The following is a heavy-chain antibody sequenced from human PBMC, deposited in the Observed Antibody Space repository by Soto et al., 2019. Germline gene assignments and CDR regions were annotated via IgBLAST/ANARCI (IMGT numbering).Heavy chain of an antibody. CDR2: IRSKANSYAT. Sequence: GGSLRLSCAASGFTFSGSAMHWVRQASGKGLEWVGRIRSKANSYATAYAASVKGRFTISRDDSKNTAYLQMNSLKTEDTAVYYCTRPPSGSGSYLGFYYYGMDVWGQGTTVTVSS. CDR3: TRPPSGSGSYLGFYYYGMDV. V-gene: IGHV3-73*01. J-gene: IGHJ6*02. D-gene: IGHD3-10*01. CDR1: GFTFSGSA.